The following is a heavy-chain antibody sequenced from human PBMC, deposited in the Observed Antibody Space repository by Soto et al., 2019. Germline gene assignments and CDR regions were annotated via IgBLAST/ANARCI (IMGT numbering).Heavy chain of an antibody. D-gene: IGHD6-19*01. CDR1: GFTFSSYA. V-gene: IGHV3-64*01. CDR2: ISSNGGST. CDR3: ARVTGSSGWYDDAFDI. Sequence: GYLRLSCAASGFTFSSYAMHWVRQAPGKGLEYVSAISSNGGSTYYANSVKGRFTISRDNSKNTLYLQMGSLRAEDMAVYYCARVTGSSGWYDDAFDIWGQGTMVTVSS. J-gene: IGHJ3*02.